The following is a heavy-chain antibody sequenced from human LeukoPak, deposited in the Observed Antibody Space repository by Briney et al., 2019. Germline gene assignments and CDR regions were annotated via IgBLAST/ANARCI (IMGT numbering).Heavy chain of an antibody. D-gene: IGHD6-13*01. J-gene: IGHJ4*02. Sequence: PSETLSLTCSVSGGSISRSSYYWGWIRQPPGKGLEWIGSLYNTETTYYNPSLQSRVTISVDTSKNQLSLKLSSVTAADTAVYYCARQRTGYSSSWYHPQEWVIDYWGQGTLVTVSS. CDR3: ARQRTGYSSSWYHPQEWVIDY. V-gene: IGHV4-39*01. CDR2: LYNTETT. CDR1: GGSISRSSYY.